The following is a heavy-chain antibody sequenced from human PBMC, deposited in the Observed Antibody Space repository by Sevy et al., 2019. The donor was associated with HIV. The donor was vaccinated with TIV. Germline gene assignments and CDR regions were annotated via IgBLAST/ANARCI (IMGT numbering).Heavy chain of an antibody. Sequence: ASVKVSCKVSGYTLTELSMHWVRQAPGKGLEWMGGFDPEDGETIYAQRFQGRVTMTEDTSTDTAYMELSSLGSEDTAVNYCATEAMVRGVTTACMDVWGQGTTVTVSS. V-gene: IGHV1-24*01. J-gene: IGHJ6*02. CDR3: ATEAMVRGVTTACMDV. CDR1: GYTLTELS. CDR2: FDPEDGET. D-gene: IGHD3-10*01.